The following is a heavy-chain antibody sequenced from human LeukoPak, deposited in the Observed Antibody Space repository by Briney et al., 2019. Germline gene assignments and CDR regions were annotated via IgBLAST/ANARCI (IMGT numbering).Heavy chain of an antibody. J-gene: IGHJ3*02. CDR3: ASLNYDSSGSDAFDI. Sequence: ASVKVSCKASGYTFTGYYMHWVRQAPGQGLEWMGWINPNSGGTNYAQKFQGRVTMTRDTSISTVYMELSSLRSEDTAVYYCASLNYDSSGSDAFDIWGQGTMVTVSS. D-gene: IGHD3-22*01. CDR1: GYTFTGYY. CDR2: INPNSGGT. V-gene: IGHV1-2*02.